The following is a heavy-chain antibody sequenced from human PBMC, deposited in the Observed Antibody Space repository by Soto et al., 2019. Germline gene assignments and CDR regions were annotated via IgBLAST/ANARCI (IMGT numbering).Heavy chain of an antibody. Sequence: GASVKVSCKACGCTFSSYAISWVRQAPGQGREWMGGIIPIFGTANYAQKFQGRVTITADESTSTAYMELSSLRSEDTAVYYCAREVEGDYGSGSHNYGMEVWGQATTVTVSS. D-gene: IGHD3-10*01. J-gene: IGHJ6*01. CDR1: GCTFSSYA. CDR2: IIPIFGTA. V-gene: IGHV1-69*13. CDR3: AREVEGDYGSGSHNYGMEV.